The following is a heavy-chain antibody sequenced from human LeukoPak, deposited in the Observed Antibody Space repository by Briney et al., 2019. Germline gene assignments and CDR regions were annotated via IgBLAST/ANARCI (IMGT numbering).Heavy chain of an antibody. CDR1: GYSISSGYY. CDR2: IYHSGST. Sequence: SETLSLTCAVSGYSISSGYYWGWIRQPPGKGLEWIGSIYHSGSTYYNPSLKSRVTISVDTSKNQFSLKLSSVTAADTAVYYCARPHYDFWSGYHPSRAFDIWGQGTMVTVSS. J-gene: IGHJ3*02. V-gene: IGHV4-38-2*01. CDR3: ARPHYDFWSGYHPSRAFDI. D-gene: IGHD3-3*01.